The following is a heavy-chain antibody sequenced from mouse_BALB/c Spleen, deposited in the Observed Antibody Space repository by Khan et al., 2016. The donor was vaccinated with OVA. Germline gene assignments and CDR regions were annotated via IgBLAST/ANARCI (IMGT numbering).Heavy chain of an antibody. Sequence: VQLKESGPGLVKPSQSLSLTCTVTGYSITSEYAWNWIRQFPGNKLEWMGYISYSGNTRYNPSLKSRISITRDTSKNQFFLQLNSVTTEDTATYYCARKDYYDYDPFPNWGQGTLVTVSA. CDR3: ARKDYYDYDPFPN. D-gene: IGHD2-4*01. CDR1: GYSITSEYA. CDR2: ISYSGNT. V-gene: IGHV3-2*02. J-gene: IGHJ3*01.